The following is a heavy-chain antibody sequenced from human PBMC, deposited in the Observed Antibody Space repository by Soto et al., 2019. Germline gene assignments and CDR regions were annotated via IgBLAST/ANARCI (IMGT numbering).Heavy chain of an antibody. Sequence: QVHLEQSGAEVKKPGASVKVSCKASGYTFNMYSVHWVRQAPGQGHEWMGLGSPRGGIINYAKNFQGRVIMTWDTATSTAFMYLSSLRSEGPAVYYCATGFWGSRCYYFEYWGRGTLVTVSS. V-gene: IGHV1-46*02. CDR3: ATGFWGSRCYYFEY. D-gene: IGHD3-16*01. J-gene: IGHJ4*02. CDR1: GYTFNMYS. CDR2: GSPRGGII.